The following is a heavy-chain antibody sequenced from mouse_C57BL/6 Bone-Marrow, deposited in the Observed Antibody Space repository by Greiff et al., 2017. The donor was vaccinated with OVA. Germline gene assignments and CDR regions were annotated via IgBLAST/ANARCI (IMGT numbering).Heavy chain of an antibody. J-gene: IGHJ3*01. CDR1: GFTFSSYT. D-gene: IGHD1-1*01. CDR3: ATYYYGSSLL. CDR2: ISGGGGNT. Sequence: DVMLVESGGGLVKPGGSLKLSCAASGFTFSSYTMSWVRQTPEKRLEWVATISGGGGNTYYPDSVKGRFTISRDNAKNTLYLQMSSLRSEDTALYYCATYYYGSSLLWGQGTLVTVSA. V-gene: IGHV5-9*01.